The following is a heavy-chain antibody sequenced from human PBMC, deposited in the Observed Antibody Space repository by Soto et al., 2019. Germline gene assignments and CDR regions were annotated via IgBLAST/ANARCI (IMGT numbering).Heavy chain of an antibody. CDR3: ARDRSSSSEGWLDP. Sequence: ASVKVSCKASGYTFTGYYMHWVRQAPGQGLEWMGWINPNSGGTNYAQKFQGRVTMTRDTSISTAYMELSRLRSDDTAVYYCARDRSSSSEGWLDPWGQGTLVTVSS. CDR1: GYTFTGYY. CDR2: INPNSGGT. D-gene: IGHD6-6*01. J-gene: IGHJ5*02. V-gene: IGHV1-2*02.